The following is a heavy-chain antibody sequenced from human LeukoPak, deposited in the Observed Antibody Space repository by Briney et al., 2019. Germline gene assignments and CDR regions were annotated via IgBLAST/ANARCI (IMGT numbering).Heavy chain of an antibody. V-gene: IGHV4-31*03. CDR2: IYYSGST. D-gene: IGHD1-26*01. CDR3: ARVQDSGSYFDY. CDR1: GGSISSGGYY. J-gene: IGHJ4*02. Sequence: SQTLSLTCTVSGGSISSGGYYWSWIRQHPGKGLEWIGYIYYSGSTYYNPSLKSRVTISVATSKTQFSLKLSSVTAADTAVYYCARVQDSGSYFDYWGQGTLVTVSS.